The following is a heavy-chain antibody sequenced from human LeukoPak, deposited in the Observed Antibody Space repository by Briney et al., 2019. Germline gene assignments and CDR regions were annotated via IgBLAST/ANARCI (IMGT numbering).Heavy chain of an antibody. Sequence: GGSLRLSCAPPGFTFSSYWMSCGRQAPRGRLGCVSNIKHGGSEKYYVDSVKGRFTISRDNAKNSLYLQMNSLRAEDTAVYYCARIQYSSSWYGNYYYYYMDVWGKGTTVTVSS. CDR3: ARIQYSSSWYGNYYYYYMDV. CDR1: GFTFSSYW. D-gene: IGHD6-13*01. CDR2: IKHGGSEK. V-gene: IGHV3-7*01. J-gene: IGHJ6*03.